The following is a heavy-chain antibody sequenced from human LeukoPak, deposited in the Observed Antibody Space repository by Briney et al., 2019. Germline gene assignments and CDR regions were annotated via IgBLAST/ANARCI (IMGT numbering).Heavy chain of an antibody. CDR1: GGSISSGSYY. J-gene: IGHJ6*03. CDR3: ARYRKTAYYYYYMDV. V-gene: IGHV4-39*07. D-gene: IGHD1-1*01. CDR2: IYHSGST. Sequence: PSQTLSLTCTVSGGSISSGSYYWGWIRQPPGKGLEWIGSIYHSGSTYYNPSLKSRVTISVDTSKNQFSLKLSSVTAADTAVYYCARYRKTAYYYYYMDVWGKGTTVTVSS.